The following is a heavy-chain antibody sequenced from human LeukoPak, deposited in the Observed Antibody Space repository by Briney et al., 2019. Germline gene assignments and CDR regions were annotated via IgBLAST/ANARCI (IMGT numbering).Heavy chain of an antibody. D-gene: IGHD2-2*03. CDR3: ARLRQFGYCSSTSCSYYYYYMDV. J-gene: IGHJ6*03. Sequence: GGSLRLSCAASGFTFSGYWMSWVRQAPGKGLEWVANIKQDGGEKDYVDSVKGRFTISRDNAKNSLYLQMNSLRVEDTAVYYCARLRQFGYCSSTSCSYYYYYMDVWGKGTTVTVSS. CDR1: GFTFSGYW. V-gene: IGHV3-7*01. CDR2: IKQDGGEK.